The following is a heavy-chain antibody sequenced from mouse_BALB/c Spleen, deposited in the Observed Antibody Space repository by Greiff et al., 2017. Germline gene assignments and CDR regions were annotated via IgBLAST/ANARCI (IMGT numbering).Heavy chain of an antibody. J-gene: IGHJ4*01. CDR1: GFTFSSYT. Sequence: EVQLQQSGGGLVQPGGSLKLSCAASGFTFSSYTMSWVRQTPEKRLEWVAYISTGGGSTYYPDTVKGRFTISRDNAKNTLYLQMSSLKSEDTAMYYCAREGYDGRGFCYAMDYWGQGTSVTVSS. V-gene: IGHV5-12-2*01. D-gene: IGHD2-3*01. CDR2: ISTGGGST. CDR3: AREGYDGRGFCYAMDY.